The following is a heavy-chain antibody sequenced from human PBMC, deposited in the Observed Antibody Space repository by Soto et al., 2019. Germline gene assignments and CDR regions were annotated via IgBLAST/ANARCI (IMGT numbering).Heavy chain of an antibody. Sequence: TFTSYYMHCVLQAPGQGLEWMGIINPSGGSTSYAQKFQGRVTMTRDTSTSTVYMELSSLRSEDTAVYYCAREYDFLPLDVWGQGTTVTVSS. V-gene: IGHV1-46*01. J-gene: IGHJ6*02. CDR2: INPSGGST. D-gene: IGHD3-3*01. CDR1: TFTSYY. CDR3: AREYDFLPLDV.